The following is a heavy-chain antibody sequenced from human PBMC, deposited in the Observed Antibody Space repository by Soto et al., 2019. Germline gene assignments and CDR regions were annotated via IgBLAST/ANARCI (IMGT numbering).Heavy chain of an antibody. CDR1: GGSISSYY. CDR2: IYYSGST. D-gene: IGHD3-10*01. Sequence: PSETLSLTCTVSGGSISSYYWSWIRQPPGKGLEWIGDIYYSGSTNYNPSLKSRVTISVDTSKNQFSLKLSSVTAADTAVYYCARALNSELLWFGELFPWFDPWGQGTLVTVSS. V-gene: IGHV4-59*01. CDR3: ARALNSELLWFGELFPWFDP. J-gene: IGHJ5*02.